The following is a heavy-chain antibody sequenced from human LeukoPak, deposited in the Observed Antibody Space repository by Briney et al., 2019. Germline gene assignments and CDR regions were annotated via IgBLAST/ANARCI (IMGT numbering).Heavy chain of an antibody. D-gene: IGHD3-3*01. CDR1: AFTFNNYA. Sequence: GGSLRLSCAASAFTFNNYAMTWVRQAPGKGLECVSAISNSGGRTYYADSVKGRFTISRDNSKNTLYLQTNSLRAEDTAVYYCAKAHYDFWSGYESGTDYWGQGTLVTVSS. V-gene: IGHV3-23*01. CDR3: AKAHYDFWSGYESGTDY. CDR2: ISNSGGRT. J-gene: IGHJ4*02.